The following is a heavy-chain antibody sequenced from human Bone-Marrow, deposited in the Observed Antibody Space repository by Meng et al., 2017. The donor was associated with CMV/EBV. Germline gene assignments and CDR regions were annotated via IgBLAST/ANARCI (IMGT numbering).Heavy chain of an antibody. J-gene: IGHJ4*02. CDR2: INPNNGGT. Sequence: ASVKVSCKGSGYRFSAHYIHWVRQAPGQGFEWMGWINPNNGGTKYAQKFQGRVTMTRDTSVSTVYMELNRLRSEDTAVYFCVRDLFQFVDDWGQGTLVTVSS. CDR1: GYRFSAHY. V-gene: IGHV1-2*02. CDR3: VRDLFQFVDD. D-gene: IGHD3-3*01.